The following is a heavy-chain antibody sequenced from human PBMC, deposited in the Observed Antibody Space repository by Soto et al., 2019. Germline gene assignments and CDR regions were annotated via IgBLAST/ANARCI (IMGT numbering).Heavy chain of an antibody. CDR3: ASRPVPARYDILTGYYKDYYYGMDV. Sequence: QVQLVQSGAEVKKPGSSVKVSCKASGGTFSSYAISWVRQAPGQGLEWMGGIIPIFGTANYAQKFQGRVTITADESTSTAYMELSSLRSEDTAVYYCASRPVPARYDILTGYYKDYYYGMDVWGQGTTVTVSS. J-gene: IGHJ6*02. CDR1: GGTFSSYA. V-gene: IGHV1-69*01. CDR2: IIPIFGTA. D-gene: IGHD3-9*01.